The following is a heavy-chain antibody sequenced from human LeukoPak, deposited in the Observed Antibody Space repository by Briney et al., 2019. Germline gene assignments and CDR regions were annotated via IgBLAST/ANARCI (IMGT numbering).Heavy chain of an antibody. CDR1: GYTFTGYY. Sequence: ASVKVSCKASGYTFTGYYMHWVRQAPGQGLEWMGWINPNSGGTNYAQKFQGRVTMTRDTSISTAYMELSRLRSDDTAVYYCARYKRLGYCSSTSCPRYAFDIWGQGTMVTVSS. CDR3: ARYKRLGYCSSTSCPRYAFDI. V-gene: IGHV1-2*02. D-gene: IGHD2-2*01. CDR2: INPNSGGT. J-gene: IGHJ3*02.